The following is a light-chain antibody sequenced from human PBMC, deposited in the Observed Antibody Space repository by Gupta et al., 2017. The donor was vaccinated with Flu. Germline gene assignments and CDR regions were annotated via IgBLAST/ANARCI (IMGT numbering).Light chain of an antibody. CDR3: ATWDDSLNRGV. CDR1: KSNVGTNT. V-gene: IGLV1-44*01. Sequence: QSVLTQPPSASGTPGQMITISCSGNKSNVGTNTVRWYQLLPGTAPKLLIYSHHQRPSGVPDRFSGSWSGTSASLAISGLQSEDEGDYYCATWDDSLNRGVFGGGTRLTVL. J-gene: IGLJ3*02. CDR2: SHH.